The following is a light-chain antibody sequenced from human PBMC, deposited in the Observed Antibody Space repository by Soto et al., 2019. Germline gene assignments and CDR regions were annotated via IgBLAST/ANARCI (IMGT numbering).Light chain of an antibody. J-gene: IGKJ1*01. V-gene: IGKV3-20*01. CDR3: QQYHPAHTWT. Sequence: EIVLTQSPGTLPLSPGQRATLSCRASQTVSSSYLAWYQQRPGQAPRLLMYDASSRATGIPDRFSGSGSGTDFTLTISRLEPEDFALYYCQQYHPAHTWTFGQGTKVEIK. CDR1: QTVSSSY. CDR2: DAS.